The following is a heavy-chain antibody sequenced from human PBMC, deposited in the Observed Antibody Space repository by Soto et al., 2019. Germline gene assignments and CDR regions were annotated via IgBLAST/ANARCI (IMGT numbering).Heavy chain of an antibody. CDR3: ARGIVVVVAARFLRLNYYMDV. D-gene: IGHD2-15*01. CDR2: SDWDDDK. CDR1: GFSLSTSGMC. Sequence: SGPTLVKPTQTLTLTCTFSGFSLSTSGMCVSWIRQPPGKALEWLARSDWDDDKDYNTLPETRLTISNDNSKNQVVLTMTNSDPVDTATYYCARGIVVVVAARFLRLNYYMDVWGKGTTVTVSS. J-gene: IGHJ6*03. V-gene: IGHV2-70*11.